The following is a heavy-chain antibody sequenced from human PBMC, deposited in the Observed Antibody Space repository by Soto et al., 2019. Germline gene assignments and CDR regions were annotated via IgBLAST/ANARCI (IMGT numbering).Heavy chain of an antibody. CDR2: ISAYNGNT. Sequence: ASVKVSCKASGYTFTSYGISWVRQAPGQGLEWMGWISAYNGNTNYAQKLQGRVTMTTDTSTSTAHMELRSLRSDDTAVYYCARDDSSYYYYYMDVWGKGTTVTVSS. D-gene: IGHD3-22*01. CDR1: GYTFTSYG. CDR3: ARDDSSYYYYYMDV. V-gene: IGHV1-18*01. J-gene: IGHJ6*03.